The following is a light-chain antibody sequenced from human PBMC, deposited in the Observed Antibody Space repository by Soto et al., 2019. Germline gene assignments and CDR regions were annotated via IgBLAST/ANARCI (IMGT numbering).Light chain of an antibody. J-gene: IGKJ4*01. Sequence: VFTKFLGTLAVYKGERATLSCRASQSVSSSHLAWYQHKPGQAPRLLIYAASSRATGSPDRFSGGGSGTDFTLTISRLEPEGFAVYYCQRDGSPPQTFGGGAKVDNK. CDR2: AAS. CDR1: QSVSSSH. CDR3: QRDGSPPQT. V-gene: IGKV3-20*01.